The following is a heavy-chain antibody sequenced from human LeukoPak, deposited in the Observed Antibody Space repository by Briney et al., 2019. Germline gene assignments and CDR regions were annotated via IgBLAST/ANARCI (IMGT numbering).Heavy chain of an antibody. CDR2: IYHSGST. V-gene: IGHV4-4*02. CDR3: ARRSMTTVTYNLFDP. CDR1: GGSISSSNW. J-gene: IGHJ5*02. Sequence: SETLSLTCAVSGGSISSSNWWSWVRQPPGKGLEWIGEIYHSGSTNYNPSLKSRVTISVDKSKNQFSLKLSSVTAADTAVYYCARRSMTTVTYNLFDPWGQGTLVTVSS. D-gene: IGHD4-17*01.